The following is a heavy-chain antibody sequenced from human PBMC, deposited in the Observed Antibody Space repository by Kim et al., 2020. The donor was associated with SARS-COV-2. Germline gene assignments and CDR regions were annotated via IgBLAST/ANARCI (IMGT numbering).Heavy chain of an antibody. D-gene: IGHD6-13*01. Sequence: SETLSLTCAVYGGSFSGYYWSWIRQPPGKGLEWIGEINHSGSTNYNPSLKSRVTISVDTSKNQFSLKLSSVTAADTAVYYCAREGQQLDWFDPWGQGTLVTVSS. CDR1: GGSFSGYY. J-gene: IGHJ5*02. CDR3: AREGQQLDWFDP. V-gene: IGHV4-34*01. CDR2: INHSGST.